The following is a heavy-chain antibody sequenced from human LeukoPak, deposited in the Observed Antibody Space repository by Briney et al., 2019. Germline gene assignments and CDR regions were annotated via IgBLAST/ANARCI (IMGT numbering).Heavy chain of an antibody. CDR1: GFTFSSYE. V-gene: IGHV3-48*03. CDR3: ARDNRAARRLNYYYYYYMDV. Sequence: GGSLRLSCAASGFTFSSYEMNWVRQAPGKGLEWVSYISSSGSTIYYADSVKGRFTISRGNAKNSLYLQMNSLRAEDTAVYYCARDNRAARRLNYYYYYYMDVWGKGTTVTVSS. J-gene: IGHJ6*03. D-gene: IGHD1-14*01. CDR2: ISSSGSTI.